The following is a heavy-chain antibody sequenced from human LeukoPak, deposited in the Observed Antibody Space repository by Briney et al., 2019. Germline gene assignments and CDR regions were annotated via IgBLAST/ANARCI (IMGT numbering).Heavy chain of an antibody. CDR2: VSLAGRT. CDR1: GVSITTTNY. D-gene: IGHD1-26*01. V-gene: IGHV4-4*02. CDR3: SRESGPFCPFGH. Sequence: SETLSLTCGVSGVSITTTNYWSWVRQPPGGGLEWIGEVSLAGRTRYNPSLKNRVNISIDESKNHLYLNLASVTAADTAVYYCSRESGPFCPFGHWGQGTLVAVTS. J-gene: IGHJ4*02.